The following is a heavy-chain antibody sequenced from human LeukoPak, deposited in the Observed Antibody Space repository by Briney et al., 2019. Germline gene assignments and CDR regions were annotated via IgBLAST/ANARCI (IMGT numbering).Heavy chain of an antibody. D-gene: IGHD6-13*01. CDR1: GFTFSSYS. Sequence: GGSLRLSCAASGFTFSSYSMNWVRQAPGKGLEWVSSISSSSSYIYYADSVKGRFTISRDNAKNSLYLQMNSLRAEDAAVYYCAVLIAAAAVDYWGQGTLVTVSS. CDR2: ISSSSSYI. V-gene: IGHV3-21*01. J-gene: IGHJ4*02. CDR3: AVLIAAAAVDY.